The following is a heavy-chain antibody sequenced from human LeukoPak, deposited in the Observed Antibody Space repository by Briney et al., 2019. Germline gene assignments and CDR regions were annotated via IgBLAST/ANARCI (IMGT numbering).Heavy chain of an antibody. J-gene: IGHJ6*02. Sequence: TSVKVSCKASGFTFTSSAMQWVRQARGQRLEWIGWIVVGSGNTNYAQKFQERVTITRDMSTSTAYMELSSLRSEDTAVYYCAAPGWYSSSWYSPGDYYYGMDVWGQGTTVTVSS. CDR2: IVVGSGNT. CDR1: GFTFTSSA. D-gene: IGHD6-13*01. V-gene: IGHV1-58*02. CDR3: AAPGWYSSSWYSPGDYYYGMDV.